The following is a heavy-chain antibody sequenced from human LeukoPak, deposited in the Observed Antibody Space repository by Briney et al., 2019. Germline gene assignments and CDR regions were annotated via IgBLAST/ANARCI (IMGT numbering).Heavy chain of an antibody. CDR1: GGSVSSGDYY. V-gene: IGHV4-30-4*01. CDR2: IYYSGST. J-gene: IGHJ5*02. Sequence: SETLSLTCTVSGGSVSSGDYYWSWIRQPPGKGLEWIGYIYYSGSTYSNPSLRSRLIISVDTSKNQFSLKLRSVTAADTAVYYCARVSSTWSTNWFDPWGQGTLVTVSS. D-gene: IGHD6-13*01. CDR3: ARVSSTWSTNWFDP.